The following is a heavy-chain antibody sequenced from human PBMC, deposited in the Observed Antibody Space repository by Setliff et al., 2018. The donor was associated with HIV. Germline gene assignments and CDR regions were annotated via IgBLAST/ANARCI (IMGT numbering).Heavy chain of an antibody. J-gene: IGHJ4*02. CDR1: GQSISGYY. D-gene: IGHD4-17*01. CDR2: LNDRGHI. CDR3: TIFFVTSVTTQDH. Sequence: PSETLSLTCAVYGQSISGYYWNWIRQAPGKGLEWIVELNDRGHINYNPSLKSRVTISQDTSKRQFSLRMTSVTAADTAVYYCTIFFVTSVTTQDHWGQGTXXTVSS. V-gene: IGHV4-34*01.